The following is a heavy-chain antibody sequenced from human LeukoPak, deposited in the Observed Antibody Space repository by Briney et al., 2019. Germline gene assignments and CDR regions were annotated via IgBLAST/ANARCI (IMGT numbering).Heavy chain of an antibody. CDR3: ARRLTQYDCFDP. Sequence: SQTLSLTFAISGDSVSSNSVTWNWLRQSPSRGLEWLSRTYYRSTWYNDYAVSVRGRITVNPDTSKNQLSLHLNSVTPEDTAVYYCARRLTQYDCFDPWGQGILVTVSS. V-gene: IGHV6-1*01. CDR2: TYYRSTWYN. J-gene: IGHJ5*02. CDR1: GDSVSSNSVT. D-gene: IGHD2-2*01.